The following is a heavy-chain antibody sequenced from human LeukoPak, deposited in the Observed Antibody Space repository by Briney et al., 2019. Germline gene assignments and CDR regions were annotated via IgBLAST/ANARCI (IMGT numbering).Heavy chain of an antibody. Sequence: ASVKVSCKASGYTFTGYYMHWVRQAPGQGLEWMGWIDPNSGGTNYAQKLQGRVTTTTDTSTSTAYMELRSLRSDDTAVYYCARVKSIVVVTATPYDAFDIWGQGTMVTVSS. CDR1: GYTFTGYY. CDR3: ARVKSIVVVTATPYDAFDI. V-gene: IGHV1-2*02. D-gene: IGHD2-21*02. CDR2: IDPNSGGT. J-gene: IGHJ3*02.